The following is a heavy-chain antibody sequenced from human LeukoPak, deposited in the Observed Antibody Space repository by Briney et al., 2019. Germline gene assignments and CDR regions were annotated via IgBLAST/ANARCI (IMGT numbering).Heavy chain of an antibody. V-gene: IGHV3-23*01. D-gene: IGHD3-3*01. J-gene: IGHJ4*02. CDR1: GFTFKNYG. CDR3: AKEAYYDLWSGHYKGGLDS. Sequence: GGSLRLSCSASGFTFKNYGLSWVRQPPGKGLEWVSAISGSGASTSYADSVKGRFFFSRDNSKNTIFLQMNSLTVEDTAVYFCAKEAYYDLWSGHYKGGLDSWGPGTPVTVSS. CDR2: ISGSGAST.